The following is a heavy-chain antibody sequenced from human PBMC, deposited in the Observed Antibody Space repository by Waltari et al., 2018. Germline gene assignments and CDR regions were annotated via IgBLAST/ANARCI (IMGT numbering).Heavy chain of an antibody. CDR3: ARGGQLALDY. CDR1: GFTVRNYY. V-gene: IGHV3-74*01. Sequence: EVQLVESGGGLVQPGASLRLSCSASGFTVRNYYTHWVRQGPGKGLVWISRINNGGGSSTTYADSVKGRFTISKDNAKNTVYLQMNSLRAEDTAVYHCARGGQLALDYWGQGTLVTVSS. D-gene: IGHD6-6*01. CDR2: INNGGGSST. J-gene: IGHJ4*02.